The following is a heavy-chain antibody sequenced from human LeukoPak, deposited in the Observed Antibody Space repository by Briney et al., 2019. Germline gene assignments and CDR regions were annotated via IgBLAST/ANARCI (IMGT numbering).Heavy chain of an antibody. CDR2: INPNSGGT. CDR3: ARGGNTAMVSRYPWNY. CDR1: GYTFTGYY. D-gene: IGHD5-18*01. J-gene: IGHJ4*02. V-gene: IGHV1-2*02. Sequence: ASVKVSCKASGYTFTGYYMHWVRQAPGQGLEWMGWINPNSGGTNYAQKFQGRVTMTRDTSISTAYMELSRLRSDDTAVYYCARGGNTAMVSRYPWNYWGQGTLVTVSS.